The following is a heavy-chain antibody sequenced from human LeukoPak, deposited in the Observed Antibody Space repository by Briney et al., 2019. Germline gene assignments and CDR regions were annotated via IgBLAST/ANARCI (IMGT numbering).Heavy chain of an antibody. Sequence: ASVKVSCKASGYTFTSYGINWVRQAPGQGLEWMGWISPYNGNTNYAEKVQGRVTMTTDTSTSTAYMELRSLRSDDTAVYYCATPQGDYGDYVYAFDIWGQGTMVTVSS. J-gene: IGHJ3*02. CDR3: ATPQGDYGDYVYAFDI. D-gene: IGHD4-17*01. CDR1: GYTFTSYG. CDR2: ISPYNGNT. V-gene: IGHV1-18*01.